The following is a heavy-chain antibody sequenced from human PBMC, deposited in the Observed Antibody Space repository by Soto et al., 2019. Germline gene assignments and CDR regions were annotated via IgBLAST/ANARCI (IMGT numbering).Heavy chain of an antibody. Sequence: GESLKISCQGSGYSFTSYWISWVRQMPGKGLEWMGRIDPSDSYTNYSPSFQGHVTISADKSISTAYLQWSSLKASDTAMYYCATQEVGGSYVYTFDPWGQGTLVTVSS. J-gene: IGHJ5*02. CDR3: ATQEVGGSYVYTFDP. V-gene: IGHV5-10-1*01. D-gene: IGHD1-26*01. CDR2: IDPSDSYT. CDR1: GYSFTSYW.